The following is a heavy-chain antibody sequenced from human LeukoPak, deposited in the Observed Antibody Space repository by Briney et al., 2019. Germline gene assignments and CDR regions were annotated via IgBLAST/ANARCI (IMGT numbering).Heavy chain of an antibody. CDR1: GFTFSSYS. V-gene: IGHV3-48*01. CDR3: ACYTAMEAIDY. D-gene: IGHD5-18*01. Sequence: PGGSLRLSCAASGFTFSSYSMNWVRQAPGKGLEWVSYISSSSTIYYADSVKGRFTISRDNAKNSLYLQMNSLRAEDTAVYYCACYTAMEAIDYWGQGTLVTVSS. J-gene: IGHJ4*02. CDR2: ISSSSTI.